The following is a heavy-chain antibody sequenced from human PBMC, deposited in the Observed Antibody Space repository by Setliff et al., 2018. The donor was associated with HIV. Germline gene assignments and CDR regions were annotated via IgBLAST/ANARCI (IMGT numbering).Heavy chain of an antibody. J-gene: IGHJ5*02. D-gene: IGHD2-2*01. V-gene: IGHV4-39*01. Sequence: PSETLSLTCVVSGDSISRSRYYWGWIRQPPGKGLEWIGSFYYSGSTSYNPSLKSRVTISGDTSKNQVSLRLSSVTAADTAVYYCARGGTSSNWFGPWGQGTLVTVS. CDR3: ARGGTSSNWFGP. CDR2: FYYSGST. CDR1: GDSISRSRYY.